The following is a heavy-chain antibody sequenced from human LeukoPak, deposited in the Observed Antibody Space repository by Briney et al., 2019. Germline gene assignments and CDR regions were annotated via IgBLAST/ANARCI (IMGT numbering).Heavy chain of an antibody. CDR2: ISAYNGNT. CDR3: ARDWPSYYYDSSGYHYFDY. J-gene: IGHJ4*02. V-gene: IGHV1-18*01. Sequence: GASVKVSCKASGYTFTSYGISWVRQAPGQGLEWMGWISAYNGNTNYAQKLQGRVTMTTDTSTSTAYMELRSLRSDDTAVYYCARDWPSYYYDSSGYHYFDYWGQGTLVTVSS. D-gene: IGHD3-22*01. CDR1: GYTFTSYG.